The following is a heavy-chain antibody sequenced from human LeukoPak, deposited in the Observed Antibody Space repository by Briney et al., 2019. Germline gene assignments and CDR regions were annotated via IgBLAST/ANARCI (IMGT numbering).Heavy chain of an antibody. V-gene: IGHV3-53*01. CDR3: ARSRSIAVAGTFDY. J-gene: IGHJ4*02. Sequence: PGGSLRLSCAASGFTLSNYEMNWVRQAPGKGLEWVSVIYSGGSSYFADSGGSTYYADSVKGRFTISRDNSKNTLYLQMNSLRAEDTAVYYCARSRSIAVAGTFDYWGQGTLVTVSS. D-gene: IGHD6-19*01. CDR2: IYSGGSSYFADSGGST. CDR1: GFTLSNYE.